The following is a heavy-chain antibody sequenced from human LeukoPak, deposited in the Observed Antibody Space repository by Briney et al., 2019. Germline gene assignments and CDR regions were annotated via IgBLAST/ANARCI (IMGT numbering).Heavy chain of an antibody. Sequence: QTGGSLRLSCAASGFAFSRYWMHWVRHAPGKGLVWVSRINSDGRSAVYADSVKGRFTISRDNAKNTLCLQMDSLRAEDTAVYYCAKGSAMIVVVSFYWGQGTLVTVSS. D-gene: IGHD3-22*01. CDR2: INSDGRSA. V-gene: IGHV3-74*01. J-gene: IGHJ4*02. CDR3: AKGSAMIVVVSFY. CDR1: GFAFSRYW.